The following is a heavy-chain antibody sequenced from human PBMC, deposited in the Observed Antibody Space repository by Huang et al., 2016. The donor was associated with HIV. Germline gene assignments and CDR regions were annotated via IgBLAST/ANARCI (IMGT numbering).Heavy chain of an antibody. V-gene: IGHV3-30*18. D-gene: IGHD4-17*01. CDR3: AKDSAGYGNYEFFDY. CDR2: VSYDGTQT. J-gene: IGHJ4*02. CDR1: GFTFKSYS. Sequence: QVQLVESGGGVVQPGKSLRLSCAASGFTFKSYSMHWVRQAPGKGREWVAAVSYDGTQTVSLDSVGGRFSISRDNSKNMLYLQMNSLRGEDTAVYYCAKDSAGYGNYEFFDYWGQGTLVTVSP.